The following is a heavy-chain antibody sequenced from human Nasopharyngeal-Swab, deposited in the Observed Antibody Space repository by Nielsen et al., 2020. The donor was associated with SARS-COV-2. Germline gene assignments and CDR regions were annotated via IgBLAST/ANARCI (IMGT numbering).Heavy chain of an antibody. CDR1: GYTFTNYS. V-gene: IGHV1-2*02. CDR3: PRDYYDNYDSDY. D-gene: IGHD3-22*01. Sequence: ASVKVSCKTSGYTFTNYSIHWVRQVPGQGLEWVGCINPYSGDTKYAQKFQGRVTVHRDTSRSTAYIELSRLRPDDTAVYSCPRDYYDNYDSDYWGQGTLVTVSS. CDR2: INPYSGDT. J-gene: IGHJ4*02.